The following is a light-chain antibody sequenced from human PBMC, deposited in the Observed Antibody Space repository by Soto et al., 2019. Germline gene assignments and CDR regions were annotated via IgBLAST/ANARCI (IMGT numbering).Light chain of an antibody. CDR3: SSYAGSNNLDV. J-gene: IGLJ3*02. V-gene: IGLV2-8*01. CDR1: SSDVGGYNY. Sequence: QSVLTQPPSASGSRGQSVTISCTGTSSDVGGYNYVSWYQQHPGKAPKLIIYEVSKRPSGVPDRFSGSKSGNTASLTVSGLQPEDEADYYCSSYAGSNNLDVFGGGTKLTVL. CDR2: EVS.